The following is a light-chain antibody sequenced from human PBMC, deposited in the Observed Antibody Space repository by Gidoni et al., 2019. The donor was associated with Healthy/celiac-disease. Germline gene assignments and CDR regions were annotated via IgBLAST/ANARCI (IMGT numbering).Light chain of an antibody. CDR3: QSYDSSNLWV. CDR1: SGSIASNY. Sequence: NFMLTQPHSVSDSPGKPVTISCTGSSGSIASNYVQWYQQRPGSAPTTVIYEDNQRPSGVPDRFSGSIDSSSNSASLTISGLKTEDEADYYCQSYDSSNLWVFGGGTKLTVL. CDR2: EDN. V-gene: IGLV6-57*02. J-gene: IGLJ3*02.